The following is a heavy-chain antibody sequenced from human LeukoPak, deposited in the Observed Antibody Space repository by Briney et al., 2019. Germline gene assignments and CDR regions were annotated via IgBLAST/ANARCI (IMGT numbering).Heavy chain of an antibody. Sequence: ASVKVSCEASGYTFSNYAINWVRQAPGQGLEWMGWISTYNGNTNYAQKLQDRVTMTTDTSTSTAYMELRSLRSDDTAMYYCAREGIRIAVGGTIDYWGQGTLVTVSS. CDR1: GYTFSNYA. V-gene: IGHV1-18*01. D-gene: IGHD6-13*01. J-gene: IGHJ4*02. CDR2: ISTYNGNT. CDR3: AREGIRIAVGGTIDY.